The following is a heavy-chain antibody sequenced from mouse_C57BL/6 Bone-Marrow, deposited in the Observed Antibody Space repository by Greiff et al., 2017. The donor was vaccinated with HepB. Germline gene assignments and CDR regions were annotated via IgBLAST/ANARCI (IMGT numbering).Heavy chain of an antibody. CDR1: GFNFKDYY. J-gene: IGHJ3*01. CDR3: ARGWIRRKAY. CDR2: IDPEDGET. D-gene: IGHD2-2*01. Sequence: VQLQQSGAELVKPGASVKLSCTASGFNFKDYYMHWVKQRTEQGLEWIGRIDPEDGETKYAPNFPGKATITADTSSNTAYLQLSSLTSEDTAVYYCARGWIRRKAYWGQGTLVTVSA. V-gene: IGHV14-2*01.